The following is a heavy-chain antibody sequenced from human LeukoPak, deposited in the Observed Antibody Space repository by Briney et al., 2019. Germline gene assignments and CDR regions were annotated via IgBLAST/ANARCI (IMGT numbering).Heavy chain of an antibody. CDR3: AKYYTAMVPAFDY. J-gene: IGHJ4*02. Sequence: GGSLRLSCAASGFTFSNAWMSWVRQAPGKGLEWVSAISGSGGSTYYADSVKGRFTISRDNSKNTLYLQMSSLRAEDTAVYYCAKYYTAMVPAFDYWGQGTLVTVSS. D-gene: IGHD5-18*01. V-gene: IGHV3-23*01. CDR2: ISGSGGST. CDR1: GFTFSNAW.